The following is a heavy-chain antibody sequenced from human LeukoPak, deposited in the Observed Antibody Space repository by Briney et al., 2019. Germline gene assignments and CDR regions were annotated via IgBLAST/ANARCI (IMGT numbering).Heavy chain of an antibody. Sequence: GRSLRLPCAASGFNFDDYAMHWVRQAPGKGLEWVSGIGWNSGSIGYADSVKGRFSISRDNAKNSLYLQMNSLRAEDTALYYCAKDAGDRWSSSDYWGQGTLVTVSS. J-gene: IGHJ4*02. CDR3: AKDAGDRWSSSDY. CDR1: GFNFDDYA. D-gene: IGHD6-6*01. V-gene: IGHV3-9*01. CDR2: IGWNSGSI.